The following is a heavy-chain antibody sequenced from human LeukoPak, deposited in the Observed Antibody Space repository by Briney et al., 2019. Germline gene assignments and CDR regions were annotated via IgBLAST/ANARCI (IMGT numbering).Heavy chain of an antibody. Sequence: SVEVSWKASGGTFSSYAISWVRQAPGQGLEWMGGIIPIFGTANYAQKFQGRVTMTRDMSTSTVYMELSSLRSEDTAVYYCARGNYGSGTYYGYDAFDIWGQGTMVTVSS. CDR1: GGTFSSYA. J-gene: IGHJ3*02. V-gene: IGHV1-69*05. D-gene: IGHD3-10*01. CDR3: ARGNYGSGTYYGYDAFDI. CDR2: IIPIFGTA.